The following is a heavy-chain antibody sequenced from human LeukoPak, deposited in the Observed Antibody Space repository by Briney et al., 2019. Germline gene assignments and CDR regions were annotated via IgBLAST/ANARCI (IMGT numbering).Heavy chain of an antibody. D-gene: IGHD1-26*01. J-gene: IGHJ3*02. CDR1: GYTFNIYW. CDR2: VYPDNSKT. V-gene: IGHV5-51*01. Sequence: GESLKISCMASGYTFNIYWIAWVRQMPDKGLEWMGIVYPDNSKTIYSPPFQGQVTISADKSINTAYLQWSTLKASDTAIYYCTRLSGGSALRNDAFHIWGQGTMVTVSS. CDR3: TRLSGGSALRNDAFHI.